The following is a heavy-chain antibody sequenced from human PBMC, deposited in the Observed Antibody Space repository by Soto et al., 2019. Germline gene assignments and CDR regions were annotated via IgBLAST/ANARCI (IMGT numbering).Heavy chain of an antibody. Sequence: EVQLVESGGGLVQPGGSLRRSCTASGFTFSDSWMTWVRQAPGKGLEWVARIKPDESEKKYADSVKGRFSISRDNAKNTMYLPMDSLRGEDTAVYYCVRGGSNYASWGQGTLVTVSS. CDR2: IKPDESEK. CDR1: GFTFSDSW. V-gene: IGHV3-7*01. J-gene: IGHJ5*02. CDR3: VRGGSNYAS. D-gene: IGHD4-4*01.